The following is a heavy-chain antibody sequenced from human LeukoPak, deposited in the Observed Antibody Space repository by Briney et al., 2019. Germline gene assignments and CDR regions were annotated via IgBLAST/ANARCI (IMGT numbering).Heavy chain of an antibody. V-gene: IGHV3-53*01. J-gene: IGHJ4*02. D-gene: IGHD1-26*01. Sequence: GVSLSFYCAASGFTVSTTYMAWVRQAPGKGLEWVSFMYGTGNIYYADSVKGRFTISRDNSNNALYLQMSSPEAADTAVYYCSRGVLGIKPLDYWGQGTLVTVSS. CDR1: GFTVSTTY. CDR3: SRGVLGIKPLDY. CDR2: MYGTGNI.